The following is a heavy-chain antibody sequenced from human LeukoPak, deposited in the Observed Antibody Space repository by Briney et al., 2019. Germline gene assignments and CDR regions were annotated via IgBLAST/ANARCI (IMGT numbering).Heavy chain of an antibody. Sequence: GESLKISCKGSGYSSTSYWIGWVRQMPGKGLEWMGIIYPGDSDTRYSPSFQGQVTISTDKSISTAYLQWSSLKASDTAMYYCARLSDYYDSSGYFDYWGQGTLVTVSS. J-gene: IGHJ4*02. CDR3: ARLSDYYDSSGYFDY. D-gene: IGHD3-22*01. V-gene: IGHV5-51*01. CDR1: GYSSTSYW. CDR2: IYPGDSDT.